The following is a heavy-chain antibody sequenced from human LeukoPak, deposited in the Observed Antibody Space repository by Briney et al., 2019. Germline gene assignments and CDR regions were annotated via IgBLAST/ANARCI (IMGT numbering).Heavy chain of an antibody. V-gene: IGHV1-24*01. CDR1: GYTLTELS. J-gene: IGHJ4*02. Sequence: ASVKVSCKVSGYTLTELSMHWVRQAPGKGLEWMGGFNPEDGETIYAQKFQGRVTMTEDTSTDTAYMELSSLRSEDTAVYYCATSITMIVVVILDYWGQGTLVTVSS. CDR3: ATSITMIVVVILDY. D-gene: IGHD3-22*01. CDR2: FNPEDGET.